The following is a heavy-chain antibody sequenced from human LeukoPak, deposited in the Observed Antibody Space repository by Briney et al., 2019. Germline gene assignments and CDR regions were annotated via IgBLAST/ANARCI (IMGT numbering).Heavy chain of an antibody. CDR1: GGSISSSSYY. D-gene: IGHD3-9*01. J-gene: IGHJ5*02. CDR2: IYYSGST. Sequence: SETLSLTCTVSGGSISSSSYYWGWIRQPPGKGLEWIGSIYYSGSTYYNPSLKSRVTISVDTSKNQFSLKLSSVTAADTAVYYCARDRPYYDILTGYSPGWFDPWGQGTLVTVSS. CDR3: ARDRPYYDILTGYSPGWFDP. V-gene: IGHV4-39*07.